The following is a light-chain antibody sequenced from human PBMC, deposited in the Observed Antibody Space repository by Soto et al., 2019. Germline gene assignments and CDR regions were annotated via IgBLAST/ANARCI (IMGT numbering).Light chain of an antibody. CDR3: QPDDSSLSEGV. V-gene: IGLV1-40*01. Sequence: QSVLTQPPSVSGAPGQRVTISCTGSSSNIGAGYDVHWYQQLPGTAPKLLIYGNSNRPSGVPDRFSGSKSGTSASLAIPGLRAGDVADYSCQPDDSSLSEGVFGGGTKLTVL. CDR1: SSNIGAGYD. CDR2: GNS. J-gene: IGLJ2*01.